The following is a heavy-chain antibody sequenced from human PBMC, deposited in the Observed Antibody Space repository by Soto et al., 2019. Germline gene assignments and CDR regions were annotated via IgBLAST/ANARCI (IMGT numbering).Heavy chain of an antibody. CDR2: ISADDGYT. CDR1: GYTFSSHG. J-gene: IGHJ4*02. V-gene: IGHV1-18*01. D-gene: IGHD2-21*01. CDR3: ARDVIY. Sequence: QVQLVQAGGKMKKPGASVKVSCKTSGYTFSSHGISLVRQAPGQQLEWVGWISADDGYTNYAQNLQDRVIMTTDTSTSTAYMELTSLRSDDAAVYYCARDVIYWGQGTLVTVSS.